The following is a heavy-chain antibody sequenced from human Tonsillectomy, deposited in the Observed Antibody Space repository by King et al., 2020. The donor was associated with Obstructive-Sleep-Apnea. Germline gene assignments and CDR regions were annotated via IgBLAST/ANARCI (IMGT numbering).Heavy chain of an antibody. CDR3: ARGQWGSASYTSEFYYYGMDV. J-gene: IGHJ6*02. Sequence: VQLQESGPGLVKPSQTLSLTCTVSGGSISSGGYYWSWIRQRPGKGLEWIGYIYYSGNTHYNPSLKSRVTISLDTSKNQSSLKLSSVTAADTAVYYCARGQWGSASYTSEFYYYGMDVWGQGTTVTVSS. CDR2: IYYSGNT. CDR1: GGSISSGGYY. V-gene: IGHV4-31*03. D-gene: IGHD3-10*01.